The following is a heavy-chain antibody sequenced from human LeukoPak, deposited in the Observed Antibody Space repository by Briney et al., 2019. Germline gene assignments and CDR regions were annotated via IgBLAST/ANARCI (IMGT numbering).Heavy chain of an antibody. D-gene: IGHD4-17*01. Sequence: SGPTLVKPTQTLTLTCTFSGFSLRTSAVGVGWIRQPPGKALEWLALIYWNDDKRYSPSLKSRVTITKDTSKNQVVLTMTNMDPVDTATYYCAHRRREGTVTTGFDYWGQGTLVTVSS. CDR3: AHRRREGTVTTGFDY. J-gene: IGHJ4*02. CDR1: GFSLRTSAVG. CDR2: IYWNDDK. V-gene: IGHV2-5*01.